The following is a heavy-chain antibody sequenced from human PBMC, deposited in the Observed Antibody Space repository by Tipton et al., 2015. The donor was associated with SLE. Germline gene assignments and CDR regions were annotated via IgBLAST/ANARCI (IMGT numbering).Heavy chain of an antibody. Sequence: TLSLTCTVSGGSISNYYWSWIRQPPGKGLEWIGYMYDSGSTTYNPSLKSRVTISVDASKNQFSLNLSSVTAADTAVYYCARDLTGLVFDYWGQGTLVTVSS. J-gene: IGHJ4*02. D-gene: IGHD3/OR15-3a*01. CDR2: MYDSGST. CDR3: ARDLTGLVFDY. CDR1: GGSISNYY. V-gene: IGHV4-59*01.